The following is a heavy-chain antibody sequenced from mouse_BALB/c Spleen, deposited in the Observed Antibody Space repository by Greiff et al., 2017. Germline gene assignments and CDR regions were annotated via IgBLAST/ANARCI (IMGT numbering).Heavy chain of an antibody. D-gene: IGHD2-1*01. Sequence: VQLKQSGAELVKPGASVKLSCTASGFNIKDTYMHWVKQRPEQGLEWIGRIDPANGNTKYDPKFQGKATITADTSSNTAYLQLSSLTSEDTAVYYCARGYGNYWDWYFDVWGAGTTVTVSS. CDR2: IDPANGNT. V-gene: IGHV14-3*02. J-gene: IGHJ1*01. CDR3: ARGYGNYWDWYFDV. CDR1: GFNIKDTY.